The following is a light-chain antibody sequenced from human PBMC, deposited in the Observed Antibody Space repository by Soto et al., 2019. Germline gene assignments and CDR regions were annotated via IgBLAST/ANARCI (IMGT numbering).Light chain of an antibody. V-gene: IGKV1-6*01. J-gene: IGKJ1*01. CDR3: LHDYNYPRT. Sequence: AIQMTQSPSSLSASVGDTVTFTCRASQDSGKDLGGYQQKPAEAPVLLIYEASTAQSGVPSRFTGSGSGTEFTLTISSLQPEDFATYYCLHDYNYPRTFGQGTRVEIK. CDR1: QDSGKD. CDR2: EAS.